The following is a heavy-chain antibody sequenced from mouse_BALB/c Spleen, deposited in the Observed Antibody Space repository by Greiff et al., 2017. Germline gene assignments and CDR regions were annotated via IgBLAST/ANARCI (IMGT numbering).Heavy chain of an antibody. Sequence: EVNLVESGGGLVKPGGSLKLSCAASGFTFSSYTMSWVRQTPEKRLEWVATISSGGGNTYYPDSVKGRFTISRDNAKNNLYLQMSSLRSEDTALYYCARYYYGSSYAMDYWGQGTSVTVSS. V-gene: IGHV5-9*03. CDR2: ISSGGGNT. D-gene: IGHD1-1*01. J-gene: IGHJ4*01. CDR3: ARYYYGSSYAMDY. CDR1: GFTFSSYT.